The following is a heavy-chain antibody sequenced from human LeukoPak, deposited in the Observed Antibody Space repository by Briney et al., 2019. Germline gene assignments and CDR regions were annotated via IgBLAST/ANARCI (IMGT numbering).Heavy chain of an antibody. D-gene: IGHD1-26*01. V-gene: IGHV1-18*01. Sequence: ASVKVSCKASGYTFTNYGFSWVRQAPGQGLEWMGWISANHGHTNYAQKFQGRVTMTTDTSTNTAYMELRSLRSDDTAMYYRARAPIVGPTRVDFWGQGTLVTVSS. J-gene: IGHJ4*02. CDR2: ISANHGHT. CDR1: GYTFTNYG. CDR3: ARAPIVGPTRVDF.